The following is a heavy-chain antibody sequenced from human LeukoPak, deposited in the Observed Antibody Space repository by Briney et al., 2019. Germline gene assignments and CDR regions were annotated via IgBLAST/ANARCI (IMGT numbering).Heavy chain of an antibody. CDR1: GFTFSSYS. CDR3: AREGPYSSGWFGGYYYYYMDV. D-gene: IGHD6-19*01. Sequence: GGSLRLSCAASGFTFSSYSMNWVRQAPGKGLEWVSSISGSSSYLYYAESVKGRFTISRDNARNSLYLQMNSLRAEDTAVYYCAREGPYSSGWFGGYYYYYMDVWGKGTTVTVSS. V-gene: IGHV3-21*01. J-gene: IGHJ6*03. CDR2: ISGSSSYL.